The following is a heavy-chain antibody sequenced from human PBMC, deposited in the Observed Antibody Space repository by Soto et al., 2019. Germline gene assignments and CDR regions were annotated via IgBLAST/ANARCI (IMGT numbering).Heavy chain of an antibody. Sequence: GESLQISCKGSGYSFTSYWIAWVRQMPGKGLECMGIIYPGDSDTRYRPSFQAQVTISAHKSISIAYLQWRSLKASDTAMYFFARLVDPSGWYQYWGQGTLVTVSS. J-gene: IGHJ1*01. V-gene: IGHV5-51*01. CDR2: IYPGDSDT. CDR3: ARLVDPSGWYQY. D-gene: IGHD6-19*01. CDR1: GYSFTSYW.